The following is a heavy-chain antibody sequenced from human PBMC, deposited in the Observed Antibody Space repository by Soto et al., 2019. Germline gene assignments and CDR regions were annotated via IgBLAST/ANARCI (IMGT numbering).Heavy chain of an antibody. D-gene: IGHD1-7*01. Sequence: SQTLSLTCAISGDSASSNSAAWNWIRQSPSRGLEWLGRTYYRSKWYNDYAVSVKSRITINPDTSKNQFSLQLNSVTPEDTAVYYCARELELPGDYYYGMDVWGQGTTVTVSS. CDR3: ARELELPGDYYYGMDV. J-gene: IGHJ6*02. V-gene: IGHV6-1*01. CDR1: GDSASSNSAA. CDR2: TYYRSKWYN.